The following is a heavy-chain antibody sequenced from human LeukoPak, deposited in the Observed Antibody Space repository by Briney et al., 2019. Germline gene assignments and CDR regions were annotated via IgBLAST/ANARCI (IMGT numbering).Heavy chain of an antibody. CDR2: IYYSGSS. V-gene: IGHV4-39*01. Sequence: SETLSLTCTVSGGSINSNSYSWGWIRQPPGKGLEWIASIYYSGSSYYNSSLKSRVTISADTSKNQFSLKVKSVTVADTAVYYCARLAAAGTRGGTDVWGQGTTVTVSS. CDR1: GGSINSNSYS. D-gene: IGHD6-13*01. CDR3: ARLAAAGTRGGTDV. J-gene: IGHJ6*02.